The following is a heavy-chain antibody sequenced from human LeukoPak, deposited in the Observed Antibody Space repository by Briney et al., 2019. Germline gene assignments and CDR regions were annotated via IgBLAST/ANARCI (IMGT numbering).Heavy chain of an antibody. V-gene: IGHV1-2*02. J-gene: IGHJ3*01. D-gene: IGHD3-10*01. Sequence: ASAKVSCKASGYTFTDYYMYWVRQAPGQGLEWMGWINPKSGGTNYAQKFQGRVTMTRDTSINTASMELSRLTSDDTAVYYCARLFGSGRRSAFDFWGQGTMLTVSS. CDR1: GYTFTDYY. CDR2: INPKSGGT. CDR3: ARLFGSGRRSAFDF.